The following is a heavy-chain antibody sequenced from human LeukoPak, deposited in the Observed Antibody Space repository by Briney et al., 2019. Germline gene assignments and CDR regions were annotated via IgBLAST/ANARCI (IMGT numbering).Heavy chain of an antibody. J-gene: IGHJ4*02. D-gene: IGHD3-10*01. CDR2: ISWNSGSI. CDR3: ASYYYGSGSYYGY. CDR1: GFTFDDYA. Sequence: GGSLRLYCAASGFTFDDYAMHWVRHAPGKGLERVSGISWNSGSIGYADSVKGRFTISRDNAKNSLYLQMNSLRAEDTAVYYCASYYYGSGSYYGYWGQGTLVTVSS. V-gene: IGHV3-9*01.